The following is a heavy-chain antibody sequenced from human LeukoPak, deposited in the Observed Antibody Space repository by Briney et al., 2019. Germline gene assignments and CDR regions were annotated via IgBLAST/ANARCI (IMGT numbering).Heavy chain of an antibody. CDR3: ARSPTGHDAFDI. Sequence: SETLSLTCTVSGGSISSYYWSWIRQPPAKGLEWIGYIYYSGSTNYNPSLKSRVTISVDTSKNQFSLKLSSVTAADTAVYYCARSPTGHDAFDIWGQGTMVTVSS. V-gene: IGHV4-59*01. J-gene: IGHJ3*02. CDR2: IYYSGST. CDR1: GGSISSYY.